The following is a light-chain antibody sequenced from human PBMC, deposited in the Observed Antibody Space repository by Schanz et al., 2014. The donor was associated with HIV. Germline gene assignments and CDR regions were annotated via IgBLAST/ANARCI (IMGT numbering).Light chain of an antibody. Sequence: EMVMTQSPATLSASPGERATLSCRASQSIGSNLAWYQQKPGQAPRLLIYGASNRATGIPVRFSGSGSGTEFTLTISSLQSEDFAVYYCQQYSNWPPEFTFGPGTKVDIK. CDR1: QSIGSN. CDR2: GAS. V-gene: IGKV3D-15*01. J-gene: IGKJ3*01. CDR3: QQYSNWPPEFT.